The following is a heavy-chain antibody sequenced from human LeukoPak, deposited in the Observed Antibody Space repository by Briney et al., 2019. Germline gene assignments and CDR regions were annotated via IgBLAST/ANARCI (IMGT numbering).Heavy chain of an antibody. J-gene: IGHJ4*02. Sequence: PGRSLRLSCAASGFTFSSYGMHWVRQAPGKGLEWVAVKWYDGDNKNYADSVKGRFTVSRDNSKNTLFLQMNSLRAEDTAVYYCARGLGDGCNFDYWGQGTLVTVSS. CDR2: KWYDGDNK. V-gene: IGHV3-33*01. CDR3: ARGLGDGCNFDY. D-gene: IGHD5-24*01. CDR1: GFTFSSYG.